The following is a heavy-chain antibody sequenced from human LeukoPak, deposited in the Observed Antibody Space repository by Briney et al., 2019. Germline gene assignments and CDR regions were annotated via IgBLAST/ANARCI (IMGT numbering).Heavy chain of an antibody. Sequence: PGGSLRLSCTASGFTFGNYAMSWFRQAPGKGLEWIGSVRSKGDGGTTEYAASVKGRFIISRDDSKSIAYLQMDSLKTEDTAVYYCARGGYQFEHWGQGTLVTVSS. J-gene: IGHJ1*01. CDR2: VRSKGDGGTT. CDR1: GFTFGNYA. V-gene: IGHV3-49*03. CDR3: ARGGYQFEH. D-gene: IGHD3-16*02.